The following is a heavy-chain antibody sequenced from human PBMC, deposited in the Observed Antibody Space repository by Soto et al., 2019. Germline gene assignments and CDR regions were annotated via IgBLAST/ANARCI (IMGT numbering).Heavy chain of an antibody. D-gene: IGHD3-22*01. V-gene: IGHV1-18*01. CDR1: GYTITSYG. J-gene: IGHJ6*02. CDR2: ISAYNGNT. Sequence: VSVKGSCKASGYTITSYGSSWVRQAPGRGLEWMGWISAYNGNTNYAQKLQGRVTMTTDTSTSTAYMELRSLRSDDTAVYYCASGVRYYYDSSGYYYYYYGMDVWGQGTTVTVSS. CDR3: ASGVRYYYDSSGYYYYYYGMDV.